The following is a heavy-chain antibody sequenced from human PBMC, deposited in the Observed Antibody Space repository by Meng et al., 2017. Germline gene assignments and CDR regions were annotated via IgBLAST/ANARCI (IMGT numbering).Heavy chain of an antibody. CDR1: GYTLSSDG. CDR3: ATRGNPYLNC. Sequence: QGQLVQFVAGVKKPGASVKASCDTSGYTLSSDGFAWVRQTPEQGLEWLGWINVYSGITNYAQKFQGRVTMTTDTSTRTGYMELTSLTSDDTATYYCATRGNPYLNCWGQGTLVTVSS. V-gene: IGHV1-18*01. CDR2: INVYSGIT. J-gene: IGHJ4*02.